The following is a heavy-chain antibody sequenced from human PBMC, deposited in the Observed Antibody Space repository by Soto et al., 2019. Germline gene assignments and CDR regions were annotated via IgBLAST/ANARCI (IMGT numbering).Heavy chain of an antibody. CDR1: GFTFSREA. Sequence: SGGSLRLSXAASGFTFSREAMSWVRQAPGKGLEWVSAISGSGGSTYYADSVKGRFTISRDNSKNTLYLQMNSLRAEDTAVYYCAKTPFTKSHPYTYSFDYWGQGTLVTVS. CDR2: ISGSGGST. J-gene: IGHJ4*02. CDR3: AKTPFTKSHPYTYSFDY. D-gene: IGHD2-2*02. V-gene: IGHV3-23*01.